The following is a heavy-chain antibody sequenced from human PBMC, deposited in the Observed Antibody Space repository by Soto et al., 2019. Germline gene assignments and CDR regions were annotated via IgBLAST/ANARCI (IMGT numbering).Heavy chain of an antibody. V-gene: IGHV3-23*01. Sequence: EVQLLESGGGSVQPGGSLRLSCAASGFTFASYAMNWVRQVPGKGLEWVSSISDSGHNTYYTDSVRGRFTISRDNSKNSLFLQMNTLRAEDTAVYYCAKEATVLRFLSPHGMHVWGQGTTVTVSS. CDR2: ISDSGHNT. CDR3: AKEATVLRFLSPHGMHV. D-gene: IGHD3-3*01. CDR1: GFTFASYA. J-gene: IGHJ6*02.